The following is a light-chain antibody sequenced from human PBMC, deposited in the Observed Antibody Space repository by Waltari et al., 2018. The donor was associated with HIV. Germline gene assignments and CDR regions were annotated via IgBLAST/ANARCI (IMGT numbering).Light chain of an antibody. V-gene: IGKV1-33*01. Sequence: DIQMTQSPSSLSASVGDSVTINCQASQDISNFLNWYQQKPGKAPKLLIYDASNLETGVPSRFSGSGSGTDFTFTISSLQPEDIATYYCQQYDNLPMYTFGQGTKLEI. CDR2: DAS. CDR3: QQYDNLPMYT. CDR1: QDISNF. J-gene: IGKJ2*01.